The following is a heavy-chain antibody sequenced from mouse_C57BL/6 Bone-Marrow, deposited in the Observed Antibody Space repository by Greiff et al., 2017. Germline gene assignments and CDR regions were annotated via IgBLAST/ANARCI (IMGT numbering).Heavy chain of an antibody. Sequence: VQLQQPGAELVMPGASVKLSCKASGYTFTSYWMHWVKQRPGQGLEWIGEIDPSDSYTNYNQKFKGKSTVTVDKSSSTAYMQLSSLRSEESAVDYCARANYYGRGYFDVWGTGTTVTVSS. V-gene: IGHV1-69*01. CDR2: IDPSDSYT. CDR1: GYTFTSYW. D-gene: IGHD1-1*01. CDR3: ARANYYGRGYFDV. J-gene: IGHJ1*03.